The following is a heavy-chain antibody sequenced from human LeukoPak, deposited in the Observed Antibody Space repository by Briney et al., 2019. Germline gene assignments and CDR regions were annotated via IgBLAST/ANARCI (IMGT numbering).Heavy chain of an antibody. Sequence: SETLSLTCAVYGGSFSGYYWSWIRQPPGKGLEWIGEINHSGSTNYNPSLKSRVTISVDTSKNQFSLKLSSVTAADTAVYYCASSIIAAAGYGMDVWGQGTTVTVSS. CDR2: INHSGST. CDR1: GGSFSGYY. D-gene: IGHD6-13*01. CDR3: ASSIIAAAGYGMDV. J-gene: IGHJ6*02. V-gene: IGHV4-34*01.